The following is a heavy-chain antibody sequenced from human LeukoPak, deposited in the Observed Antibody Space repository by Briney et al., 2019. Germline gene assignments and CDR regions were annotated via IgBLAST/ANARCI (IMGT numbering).Heavy chain of an antibody. Sequence: GRSLRLSCAASGFTFSSYGMHWVRQAPGKGLEWVAVIWYDGSNKYYADSVKGRFTISRDNSKNTLYLQMNSLRAEDTAMYSCARDIDSSGYVDYWGQGTLVTVSS. CDR1: GFTFSSYG. CDR2: IWYDGSNK. CDR3: ARDIDSSGYVDY. V-gene: IGHV3-33*01. J-gene: IGHJ4*02. D-gene: IGHD3-22*01.